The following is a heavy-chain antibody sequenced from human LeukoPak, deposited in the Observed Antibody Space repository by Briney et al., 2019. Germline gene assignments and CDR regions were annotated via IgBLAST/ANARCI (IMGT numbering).Heavy chain of an antibody. J-gene: IGHJ4*02. CDR2: ISDSGATM. D-gene: IGHD6-13*01. CDR1: GFTFSNYE. CDR3: ASAGDY. V-gene: IGHV3-48*03. Sequence: PGGSLRLSCAASGFTFSNYEMNWVRQAPGKGLEWISYISDSGATMHYADSVKGRFTISRDNARDSLYLQMNSLRAEDTAVYYCASAGDYWGQGTLVTVPS.